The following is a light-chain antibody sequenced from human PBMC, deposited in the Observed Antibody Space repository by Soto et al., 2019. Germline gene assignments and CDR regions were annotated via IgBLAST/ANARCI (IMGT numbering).Light chain of an antibody. Sequence: QSALTQPRSVSGSPGQSVSISCTGTSSDVGFYNSVSWYQQHPGKAPKLMIYDVATRPSGGPDRFPGSKSGNTASLTISGLRAEDEADYYCCSYAGSYTWVFGGGTKLTVL. CDR3: CSYAGSYTWV. J-gene: IGLJ3*02. V-gene: IGLV2-11*01. CDR2: DVA. CDR1: SSDVGFYNS.